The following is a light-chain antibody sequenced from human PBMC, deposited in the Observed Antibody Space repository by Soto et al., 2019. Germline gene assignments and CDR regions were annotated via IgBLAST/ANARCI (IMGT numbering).Light chain of an antibody. V-gene: IGKV1-39*01. CDR2: AAS. Sequence: DIQMTQYPSSLSGSVGDRVTITWGASQSISSYLNWYQKKQGKAPKLLIYAASSLQSGVPSKFSGSGYGSDLTITISSMQNEDFETYFCQQSYSNPLTFGHGTKVDIK. J-gene: IGKJ1*01. CDR1: QSISSY. CDR3: QQSYSNPLT.